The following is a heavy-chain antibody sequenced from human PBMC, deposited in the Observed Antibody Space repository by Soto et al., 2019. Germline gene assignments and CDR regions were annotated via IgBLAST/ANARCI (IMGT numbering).Heavy chain of an antibody. CDR2: IIPIFGTA. J-gene: IGHJ4*02. CDR3: ARDGGAYCGGDCYST. Sequence: QFHRVQPGAEVRKPGSSVKFSCKASGATFSSNAIAWVRQAPGQGLGWMGGIIPIFGTANYAQKFQGRVTITADESTSTAYMELSSLRSEDTAVYYCARDGGAYCGGDCYSTWGQGTLVTVSS. D-gene: IGHD2-21*02. CDR1: GATFSSNA. V-gene: IGHV1-69*12.